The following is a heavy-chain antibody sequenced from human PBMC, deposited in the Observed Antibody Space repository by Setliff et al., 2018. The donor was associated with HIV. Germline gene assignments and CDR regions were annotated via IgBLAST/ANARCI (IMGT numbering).Heavy chain of an antibody. Sequence: SETLSLTCAVYGGSFSGYYWSWIRQPPGKGLEWIGYIYTSGSTNYNPSLKSRVTISVDTSKNQFSLKLSSVTAADTAVYYCARGLSFYDPGGFDYWGQGTLVTVSS. CDR3: ARGLSFYDPGGFDY. D-gene: IGHD3-22*01. J-gene: IGHJ4*02. CDR1: GGSFSGYY. V-gene: IGHV4-4*09. CDR2: IYTSGST.